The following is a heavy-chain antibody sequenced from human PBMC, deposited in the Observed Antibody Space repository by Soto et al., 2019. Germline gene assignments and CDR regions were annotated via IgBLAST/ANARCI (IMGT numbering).Heavy chain of an antibody. CDR3: ATPLRDRNYYYGMAV. D-gene: IGHD3-22*01. J-gene: IGHJ6*02. CDR1: GGTFSKYA. CDR2: TIPMFGTP. Sequence: QVQLVQSGAEMQQPGASVRVSCKASGGTFSKYAFSWVRQAPGQGLEWLGGTIPMFGTPNYAQKFQGRVAISADESTATVYMELSSLRSEDTAVYFWATPLRDRNYYYGMAVWGQGTTVTVSS. V-gene: IGHV1-69*01.